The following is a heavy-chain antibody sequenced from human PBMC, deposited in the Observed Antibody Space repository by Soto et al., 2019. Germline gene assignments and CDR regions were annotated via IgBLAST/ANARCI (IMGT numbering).Heavy chain of an antibody. CDR1: GGTFSSYA. D-gene: IGHD2-21*02. CDR2: IIPIFGTA. V-gene: IGHV1-69*13. J-gene: IGHJ5*02. Sequence: SVKVSCKASGGTFSSYAISWVRQAPGQGLEWMGGIIPIFGTANYAQKFQGRVTITADESTSTAYMELSSLRSRDTAVYYCARDHIPSIVVVTSNWFDPWGQGTLVTVSS. CDR3: ARDHIPSIVVVTSNWFDP.